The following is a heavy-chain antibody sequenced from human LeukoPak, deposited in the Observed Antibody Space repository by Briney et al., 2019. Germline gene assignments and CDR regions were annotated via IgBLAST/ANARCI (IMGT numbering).Heavy chain of an antibody. D-gene: IGHD3-9*01. CDR2: IYYSGST. CDR1: GGSISSYY. V-gene: IGHV4-59*01. J-gene: IGHJ4*02. CDR3: ASGGDLLRYFDGMSY. Sequence: SETLSLTCTVSGGSISSYYWSWIRQPPGKGLEWIGYIYYSGSTNYNPSLKSRVTISVDTSKNQFSLKLSSVTAADTAVYYCASGGDLLRYFDGMSYWGQGTLVTVSS.